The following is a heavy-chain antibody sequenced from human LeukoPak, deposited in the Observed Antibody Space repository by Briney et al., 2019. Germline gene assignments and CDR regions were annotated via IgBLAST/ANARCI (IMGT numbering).Heavy chain of an antibody. D-gene: IGHD6-6*01. V-gene: IGHV3-74*01. CDR3: ARGLSGYSSSLGY. CDR2: INSDVSST. J-gene: IGHJ4*02. CDR1: GFTFSSYW. Sequence: GASLTLSCPPSGFTFSSYWMHWVRQAPGNGLVWVSRINSDVSSTSYADSVKGRFTISRDNAKNTLYLQMNSLRAEDTAVYYCARGLSGYSSSLGYWGQGTLVTVSS.